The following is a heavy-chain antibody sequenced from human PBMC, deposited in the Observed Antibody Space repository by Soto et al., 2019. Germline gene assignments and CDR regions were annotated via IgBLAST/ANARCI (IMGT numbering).Heavy chain of an antibody. CDR2: ISSSSSTI. J-gene: IGHJ4*02. V-gene: IGHV3-48*02. CDR3: ARDSLHLGGYDDY. D-gene: IGHD5-12*01. CDR1: GFTFSSYS. Sequence: PGESLKISCAASGFTFSSYSMNWVRQAPGKGLEWVSYISSSSSTIYYADSVKGRFTISRDNAKNSLYLQMNSLRDEDTAVYYCARDSLHLGGYDDYWGQGTLVTVSS.